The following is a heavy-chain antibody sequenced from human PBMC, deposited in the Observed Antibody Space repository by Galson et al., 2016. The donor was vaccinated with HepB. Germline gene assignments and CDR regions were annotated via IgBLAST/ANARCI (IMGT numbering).Heavy chain of an antibody. V-gene: IGHV3-23*01. CDR1: RFIFRFPFRDYA. CDR2: ASGSGDST. D-gene: IGHD6-19*01. Sequence: SLRLSCAASRFIFRFPFRDYAMSWVRQAPGKGLEWVSVASGSGDSTDYADSVKGRFIISRDNSRNTVYLQMNSLRAEDTAVYYCAKEGVRLTSGWQFDYWGQGTLVTVSS. J-gene: IGHJ4*02. CDR3: AKEGVRLTSGWQFDY.